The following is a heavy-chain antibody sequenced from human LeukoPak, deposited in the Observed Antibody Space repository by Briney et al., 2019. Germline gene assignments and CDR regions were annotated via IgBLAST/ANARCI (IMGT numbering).Heavy chain of an antibody. CDR3: ARDPTRYCSSTSCYAGHFDY. CDR1: TFIFSDYA. CDR2: ISYDGSNK. Sequence: GGSLRRSCAASTFIFSDYAMTWVRQAPGKGLEWVAVISYDGSNKRYADSVKGRFTISRDDSKNTLYLQMNSLRAEDTAVYYCARDPTRYCSSTSCYAGHFDYWGQGTLVTVSS. J-gene: IGHJ4*02. V-gene: IGHV3-30-3*01. D-gene: IGHD2-2*01.